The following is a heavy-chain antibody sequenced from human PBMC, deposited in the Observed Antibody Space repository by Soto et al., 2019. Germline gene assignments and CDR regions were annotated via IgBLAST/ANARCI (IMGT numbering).Heavy chain of an antibody. CDR2: ISSSSSTI. V-gene: IGHV3-48*02. CDR1: GFTFSSYS. D-gene: IGHD3-22*01. Sequence: PGGSLRLSCAASGFTFSSYSMNWVRQAPGKGLEWVSYISSSSSTIYYADYVKGRFTISRDNAKNSLYLQMNSLRDEDTAVYYCARAFYYYDSSGYYYNWELFDFWGQGTLVSVSS. J-gene: IGHJ4*02. CDR3: ARAFYYYDSSGYYYNWELFDF.